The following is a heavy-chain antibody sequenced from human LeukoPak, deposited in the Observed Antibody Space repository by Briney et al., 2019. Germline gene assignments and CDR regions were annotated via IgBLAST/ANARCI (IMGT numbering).Heavy chain of an antibody. D-gene: IGHD3-16*02. CDR1: EFTFSSYS. CDR2: ISSSSEFI. V-gene: IGHV3-21*01. J-gene: IGHJ4*02. Sequence: AGGSLRLSCAASEFTFSSYSMNWVRQAPGKGLEWVSSISSSSEFIYYADSVKGRFTISRDNAKNSLYLQMNSLRAEDTAVYYCARWLGAIGWPYYFDYWGQGTLVTVSS. CDR3: ARWLGAIGWPYYFDY.